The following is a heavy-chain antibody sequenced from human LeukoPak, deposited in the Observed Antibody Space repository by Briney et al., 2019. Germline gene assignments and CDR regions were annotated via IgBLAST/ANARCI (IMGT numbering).Heavy chain of an antibody. CDR1: GFTSSSYA. CDR2: ISYDGSNK. J-gene: IGHJ4*02. Sequence: NPGRSLRLSCAASGFTSSSYAMHWARQAPGKGLEWVAVISYDGSNKYYADSVKGRFTISRDNSKNTLYLQMNSLRAEDTAVYYCARESYYYGSGSYLFDYWGQGTLVTVSS. D-gene: IGHD3-10*01. CDR3: ARESYYYGSGSYLFDY. V-gene: IGHV3-30-3*01.